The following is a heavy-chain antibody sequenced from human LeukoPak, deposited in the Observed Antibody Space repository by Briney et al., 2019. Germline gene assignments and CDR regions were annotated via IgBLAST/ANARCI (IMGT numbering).Heavy chain of an antibody. D-gene: IGHD6-19*01. J-gene: IGHJ4*02. CDR1: GYTFTSYD. CDR3: VRLGKGYSSGWPHAWSNLDY. Sequence: ASVKVSCKASGYTFTSYDISWARQAPGQGLEWLGWISAYNGNTNYAQKLQGRVTMTTDTSTSTAYMELRSPRSDDTAVYYCVRLGKGYSSGWPHAWSNLDYWGQGTLVTVSS. CDR2: ISAYNGNT. V-gene: IGHV1-18*01.